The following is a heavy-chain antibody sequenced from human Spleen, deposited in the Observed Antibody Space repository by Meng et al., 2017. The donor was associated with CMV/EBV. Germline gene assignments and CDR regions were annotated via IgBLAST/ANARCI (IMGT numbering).Heavy chain of an antibody. J-gene: IGHJ5*02. V-gene: IGHV3-30*02. CDR3: VKKREGAGGANYLDP. CDR1: GFIFSSHG. Sequence: SGFIFSSHGMHWVRQAPGKGLEWVAFIRYDGSNERFGDSVKGRFTISRDNSKNTVYLQMNSLRAEDTAVYYCVKKREGAGGANYLDPWGQGTLVTVSS. D-gene: IGHD4/OR15-4a*01. CDR2: IRYDGSNE.